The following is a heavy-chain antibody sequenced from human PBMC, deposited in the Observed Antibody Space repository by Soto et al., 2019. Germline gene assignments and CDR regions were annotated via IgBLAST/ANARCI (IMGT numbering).Heavy chain of an antibody. D-gene: IGHD6-13*01. V-gene: IGHV1-18*01. CDR3: ASARYSRSWDYYFDF. CDR2: ISAYNGNT. J-gene: IGHJ4*02. Sequence: GASVKVSCKASGYTFTSYGISWVRQAPGQGLEWMGWISAYNGNTNYAQKLQGRVTMTTDTSTSTAYMELRSLRSDDTAVYYCASARYSRSWDYYFDFWGQGTLVTVSS. CDR1: GYTFTSYG.